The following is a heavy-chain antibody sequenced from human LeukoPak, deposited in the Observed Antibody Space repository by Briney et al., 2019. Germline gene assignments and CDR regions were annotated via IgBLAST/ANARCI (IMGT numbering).Heavy chain of an antibody. CDR2: ISAHNGNT. V-gene: IGHV1-18*01. D-gene: IGHD6-13*01. CDR3: VRDRYWVAGTGWFDA. Sequence: GASVKVSCKASGYILSNYGISWVRQAPGQGLEWMGWISAHNGNTNYAQKFQGRVSITTDTSTTTAHMDLRTLRPDDTAVYYCVRDRYWVAGTGWFDAWGQGTLVTVSS. J-gene: IGHJ5*02. CDR1: GYILSNYG.